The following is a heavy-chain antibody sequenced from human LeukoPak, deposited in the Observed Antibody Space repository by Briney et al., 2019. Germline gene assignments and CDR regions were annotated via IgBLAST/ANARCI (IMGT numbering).Heavy chain of an antibody. V-gene: IGHV3-9*01. CDR3: AKGPPGFEYYFDY. D-gene: IGHD1-14*01. CDR1: GFTFDDYA. CDR2: ISWNSGSI. Sequence: GGSLRLSCAASGFTFDDYAMHWVRQAPGKGLEWVSGISWNSGSIGYAVSVKGRFTISRDNAKNSLYLQMNSLRAEDTALYYCAKGPPGFEYYFDYWGQGTLVTVSS. J-gene: IGHJ4*02.